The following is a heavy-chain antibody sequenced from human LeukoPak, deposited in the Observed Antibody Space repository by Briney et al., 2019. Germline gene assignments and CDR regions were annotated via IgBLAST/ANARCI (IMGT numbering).Heavy chain of an antibody. CDR1: GFTFSSYA. CDR3: ARHSVLRYVQWLVNYYMDV. D-gene: IGHD3-3*01. V-gene: IGHV3-23*01. J-gene: IGHJ6*03. Sequence: PGGSLRLSCAASGFTFSSYAMSWVRQAPGRGLEWVSSITGSAGSTSYADSVKGRITISRDNSKNTLYLQMNSLRAEDTAVYYCARHSVLRYVQWLVNYYMDVWGKGTTVTVSS. CDR2: ITGSAGST.